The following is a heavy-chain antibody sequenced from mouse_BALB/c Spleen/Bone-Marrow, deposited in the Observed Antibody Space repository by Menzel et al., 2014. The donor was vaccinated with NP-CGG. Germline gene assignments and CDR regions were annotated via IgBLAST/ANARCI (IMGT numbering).Heavy chain of an antibody. V-gene: IGHV1-7*01. CDR3: ARSGFDY. Sequence: QVQLQQSGAELAKSGASVKMSYKASDYTFTSYWMHWVKQRPGQGLEWIGYINPSTGYTAYNQKFKDKATLTADKSSSTAYMQLSSLTSEDSAVYYCARSGFDYWGQGTTFTVSS. CDR1: DYTFTSYW. D-gene: IGHD4-1*01. CDR2: INPSTGYT. J-gene: IGHJ2*01.